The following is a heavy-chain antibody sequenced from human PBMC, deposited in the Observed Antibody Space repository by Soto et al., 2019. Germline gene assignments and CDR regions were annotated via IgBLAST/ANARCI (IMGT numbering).Heavy chain of an antibody. CDR2: ISGSGGST. J-gene: IGHJ6*02. Sequence: EVQLLESGGGLVQPGGSLRLSCAASGFTFSSYAMSWVRQAPGKGLEWVSAISGSGGSTYYADSVKGRFTISRDNSKNTQYLQMNSLRAEDTAVDYCAKAPRRMGYYYYGMDVWGQGTTVTVSS. CDR3: AKAPRRMGYYYYGMDV. D-gene: IGHD2-8*01. CDR1: GFTFSSYA. V-gene: IGHV3-23*01.